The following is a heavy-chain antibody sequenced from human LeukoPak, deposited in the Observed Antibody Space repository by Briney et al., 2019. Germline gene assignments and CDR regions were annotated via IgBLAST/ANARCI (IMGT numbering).Heavy chain of an antibody. Sequence: SETLSLTCAVSGGSISSGGHSWSWIRQPPGKGLEWIGYISHSGSTSYNPSLKSRVTISVDRSKNQFSLKLSSVTAADTAVYYCARAGGPGAGWLPPANWFDSWGQGTLVTVSS. V-gene: IGHV4-30-2*01. CDR3: ARAGGPGAGWLPPANWFDS. CDR2: ISHSGST. D-gene: IGHD5-12*01. J-gene: IGHJ5*01. CDR1: GGSISSGGHS.